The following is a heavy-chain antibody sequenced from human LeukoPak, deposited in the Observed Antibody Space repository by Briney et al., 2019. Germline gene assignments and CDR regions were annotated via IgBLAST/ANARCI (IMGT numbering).Heavy chain of an antibody. CDR3: AKDSTVENAFDI. CDR2: ISGSGGST. D-gene: IGHD4-23*01. V-gene: IGHV3-23*01. J-gene: IGHJ3*02. Sequence: PGGSLRLSCAASGFTFSSYAMSWVRQAPGKGLEWVSAISGSGGSTYYADSVKGRSTISRDNSKNTLYLQMNSLRAEDTAVYYCAKDSTVENAFDIWGQGTMVTVSS. CDR1: GFTFSSYA.